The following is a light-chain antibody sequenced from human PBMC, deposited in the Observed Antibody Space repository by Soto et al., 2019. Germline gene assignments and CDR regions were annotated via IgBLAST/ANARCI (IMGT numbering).Light chain of an antibody. CDR2: GAF. CDR3: QQYKNWPPLT. V-gene: IGKV3-15*01. J-gene: IGKJ4*01. Sequence: EIVMTQSPATLSVSPGERVTLSCRASQSVSSNLAWYQQKPGQAPRLLIYGAFTRATGIPARFSGSGSGTECTLTISSLQSEDFAVYYGQQYKNWPPLTVGGGTKVEIK. CDR1: QSVSSN.